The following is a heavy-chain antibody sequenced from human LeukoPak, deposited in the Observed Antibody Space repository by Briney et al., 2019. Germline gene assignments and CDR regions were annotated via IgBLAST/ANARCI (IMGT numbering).Heavy chain of an antibody. CDR1: GFTFSNYG. J-gene: IGHJ6*02. V-gene: IGHV3-7*05. CDR2: IKQDGSEK. Sequence: GGSLRLSCAASGFTFSNYGRTWGRQAPGKGLEWVANIKQDGSEKYDVDSVKGRFTIPRDNSKNTLYLQMNSLRADDTAVYYCARYCSGGSCFLNYYGMDVWGQGTTVTVSS. CDR3: ARYCSGGSCFLNYYGMDV. D-gene: IGHD2-15*01.